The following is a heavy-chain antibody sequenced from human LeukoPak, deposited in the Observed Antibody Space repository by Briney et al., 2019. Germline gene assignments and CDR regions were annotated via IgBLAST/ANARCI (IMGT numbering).Heavy chain of an antibody. Sequence: GGSLRLSCAASGFTVSSNYMSWVRQAPGKGLEWVSYISSSGSTIYYADSVKGRFTISRDNAKNSLYLQMNSLRAEDTAVYYCARTSIAVAGTGIDYWGQGTLVTVSS. CDR1: GFTVSSNY. J-gene: IGHJ4*02. CDR3: ARTSIAVAGTGIDY. CDR2: ISSSGSTI. D-gene: IGHD6-19*01. V-gene: IGHV3-11*04.